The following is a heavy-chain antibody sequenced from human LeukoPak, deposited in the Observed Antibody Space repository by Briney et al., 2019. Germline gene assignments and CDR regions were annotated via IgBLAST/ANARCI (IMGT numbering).Heavy chain of an antibody. D-gene: IGHD4-17*01. CDR3: ARVGYDYGYYYYMDV. V-gene: IGHV4-59*01. CDR2: IYYSGST. Sequence: PSETLSLTCAVYGGSFSGYYWSWIRQPPGKGLEWIGYIYYSGSTNYNPSLKSRVTISVDTSKNQFSLKLSSVTAADTAVYYCARVGYDYGYYYYMDVWGKGTTVTVSS. J-gene: IGHJ6*03. CDR1: GGSFSGYY.